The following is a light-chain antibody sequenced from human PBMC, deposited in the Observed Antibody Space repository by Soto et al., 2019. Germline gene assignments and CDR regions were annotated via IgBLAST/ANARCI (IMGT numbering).Light chain of an antibody. J-gene: IGLJ2*01. Sequence: QSVLTQPPSASGTPGQRVTISCSGSTSNVGINSVFWYQHLPGTAPKLLIYRSNQRASAVPDRFSGSKSGTSASLAISGLRSEDEADYYCAAWDESLSDQVFGGGTKVTVL. CDR1: TSNVGINS. CDR3: AAWDESLSDQV. V-gene: IGLV1-47*01. CDR2: RSN.